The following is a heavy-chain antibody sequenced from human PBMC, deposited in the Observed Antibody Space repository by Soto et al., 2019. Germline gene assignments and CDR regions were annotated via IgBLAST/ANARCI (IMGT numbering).Heavy chain of an antibody. Sequence: SAKVSRKASGYTFTSYGISWVRQAPGQGREWMGWISAYNGNTNYAQKLQGRVTMTTDTSTSTAYMELRSLRSDDTAVYYCARDEVVVAATDHWFDPWCQGTLVTVSS. CDR3: ARDEVVVAATDHWFDP. V-gene: IGHV1-18*01. CDR2: ISAYNGNT. CDR1: GYTFTSYG. J-gene: IGHJ5*02. D-gene: IGHD2-15*01.